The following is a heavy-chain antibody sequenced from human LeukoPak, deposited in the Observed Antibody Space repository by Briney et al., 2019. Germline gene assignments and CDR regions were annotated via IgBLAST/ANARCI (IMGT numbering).Heavy chain of an antibody. CDR2: ISSSGRTI. V-gene: IGHV3-11*04. Sequence: GGSLRLSCAASGFTFSDYYMSWIRQAPGKGLEWVSYISSSGRTIYYADSVKGRFTISRDNAKNSLYLQMSSLRVEDTAVYYCARWRGGMGLLNPPYFDYWGLGTLVTVSS. CDR1: GFTFSDYY. J-gene: IGHJ4*02. D-gene: IGHD3-3*01. CDR3: ARWRGGMGLLNPPYFDY.